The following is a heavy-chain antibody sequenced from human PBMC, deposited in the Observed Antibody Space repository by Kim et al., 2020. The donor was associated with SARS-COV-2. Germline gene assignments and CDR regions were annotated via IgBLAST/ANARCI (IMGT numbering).Heavy chain of an antibody. V-gene: IGHV4-39*07. CDR2: IYYSGST. J-gene: IGHJ2*01. CDR3: PRLAVHWSFVL. Sequence: SETLSLTCIVSGLILTSSSSYWVWLRQPPGKGLEWIGSIYYSGSTYSNPSLNSPVTISVDPSKTQFSLKLSSVTAAAPALYYCPRLAVHWSFVLWCRGP. CDR1: GLILTSSSSY.